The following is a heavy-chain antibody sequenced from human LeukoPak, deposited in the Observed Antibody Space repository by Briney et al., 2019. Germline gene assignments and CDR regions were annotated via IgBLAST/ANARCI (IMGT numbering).Heavy chain of an antibody. CDR3: AILGRGNDYYDSSGYEILDY. CDR1: GYTFTTLD. D-gene: IGHD3-22*01. V-gene: IGHV1-8*02. Sequence: GASVKVSCKASGYTFTTLDINWVRQATGQGLEWMGWINPNSGNTGSAQKFQGRVTMTRNTSISTAYMELSSLRSEDTAVYYCAILGRGNDYYDSSGYEILDYWGQGTLVTVSS. J-gene: IGHJ4*02. CDR2: INPNSGNT.